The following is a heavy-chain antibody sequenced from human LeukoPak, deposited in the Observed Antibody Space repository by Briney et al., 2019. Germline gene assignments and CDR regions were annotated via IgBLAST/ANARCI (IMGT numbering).Heavy chain of an antibody. D-gene: IGHD6-13*01. CDR2: IYYSGSN. V-gene: IGHV4-59*01. J-gene: IGHJ4*02. CDR1: GGSISKYY. CDR3: AGGARGIAAG. Sequence: SETLSPTCTVYGGSISKYYWSWVRRPPGKGREWLGFIYYSGSNNYNPPLKSRVTISVKTSKSQSSLKLSSVVAADTALYYCAGGARGIAAGWGQGTLVSVSS.